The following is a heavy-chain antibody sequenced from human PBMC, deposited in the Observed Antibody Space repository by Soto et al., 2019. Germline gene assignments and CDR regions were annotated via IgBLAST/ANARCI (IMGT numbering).Heavy chain of an antibody. CDR1: GESLSGYY. J-gene: IGHJ1*01. D-gene: IGHD3-16*02. V-gene: IGHV4-34*01. Sequence: SETLSLTCAVYGESLSGYYWTWIRQPPGKGLEWIGEINYSGSTNYNPSLKSRVTISVDTFKNQFSLKLSSVTAADTAVYYCAKSSDGLQHWGQGTLVTVSS. CDR3: AKSSDGLQH. CDR2: INYSGST.